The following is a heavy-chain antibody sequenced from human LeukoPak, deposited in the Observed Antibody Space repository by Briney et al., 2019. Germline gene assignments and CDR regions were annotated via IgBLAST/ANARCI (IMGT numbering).Heavy chain of an antibody. CDR2: ISHNGNNK. J-gene: IGHJ6*02. Sequence: GGSLRLSCAASGLTFSNYGMHWVRQAPGKGLEWVAFISHNGNNKYYGDSVKGRFTISRDNSKNTLFLQTSSLRAEDTAVYYCAKGWGYSFWTGYKYAMDVWGQGTTVTVSS. D-gene: IGHD3/OR15-3a*01. CDR3: AKGWGYSFWTGYKYAMDV. CDR1: GLTFSNYG. V-gene: IGHV3-30*18.